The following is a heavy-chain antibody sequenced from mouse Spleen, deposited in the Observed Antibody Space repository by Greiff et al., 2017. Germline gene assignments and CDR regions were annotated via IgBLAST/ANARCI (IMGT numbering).Heavy chain of an antibody. CDR2: IDPNSGGT. V-gene: IGHV1-72*01. D-gene: IGHD1-1*01. CDR1: GYTFTSYW. Sequence: QVQLKESGAELVKPGASVKLSCKASGYTFTSYWMHWVKQRPGRGLEWIGRIDPNSGGTKYNEKFKSKATLTVDKPSSTAYMQLNSLTSEDSAVYYCAREREITTVVATEYFDVWGAGTTVTVSS. J-gene: IGHJ1*01. CDR3: AREREITTVVATEYFDV.